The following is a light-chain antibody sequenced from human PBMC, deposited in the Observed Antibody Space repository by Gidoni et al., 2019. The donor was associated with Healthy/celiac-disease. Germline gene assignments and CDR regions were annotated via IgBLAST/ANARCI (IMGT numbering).Light chain of an antibody. J-gene: IGKJ1*01. CDR2: WAS. CDR1: QSILYSSNNKNY. CDR3: QQDYSTPRT. Sequence: DIVMTQSPDSLAVSLGERATIDCKSSQSILYSSNNKNYLAWYQQKPGHPPKLLIYWASTRESGVPDRFSGSGSGTDFTLTISSLQAEDVAVYYCQQDYSTPRTFGQGTKVEIK. V-gene: IGKV4-1*01.